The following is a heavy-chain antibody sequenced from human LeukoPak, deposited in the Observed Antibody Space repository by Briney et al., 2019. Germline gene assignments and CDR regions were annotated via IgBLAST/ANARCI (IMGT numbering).Heavy chain of an antibody. CDR3: ARDQYCSSTSCYAGGEVTF. CDR1: GFIFSGYW. V-gene: IGHV3-7*01. Sequence: GGSLRHSCAASGFIFSGYWMSWVRQAPGKGLEWVANIKEDGSEKSYVDSVRGRFTISRDNAKNSLYLQMNSLRAEDTAVYYCARDQYCSSTSCYAGGEVTFWGQGTLVTVSS. CDR2: IKEDGSEK. D-gene: IGHD2-2*01. J-gene: IGHJ4*02.